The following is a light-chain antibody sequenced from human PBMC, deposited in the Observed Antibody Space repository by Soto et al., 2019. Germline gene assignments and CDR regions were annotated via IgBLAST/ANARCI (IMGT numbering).Light chain of an antibody. J-gene: IGLJ1*01. V-gene: IGLV2-14*01. CDR2: EVS. CDR1: RTDVGGYNF. Sequence: QSVLTQPASVSGSPGQSITISCTGTRTDVGGYNFVSWYQQHPGKAPKVIIYEVSNRPSGISDRFSGSKSDNTASLTISGIQAEDEADYYCCSYVSSKTYVFGTGTKLTVL. CDR3: CSYVSSKTYV.